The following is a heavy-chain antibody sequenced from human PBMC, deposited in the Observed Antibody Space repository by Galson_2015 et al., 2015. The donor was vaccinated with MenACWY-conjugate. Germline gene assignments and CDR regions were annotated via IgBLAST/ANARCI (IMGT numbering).Heavy chain of an antibody. CDR3: AKVIYGARYYFEH. CDR1: GFDFDDYA. D-gene: IGHD3/OR15-3a*01. V-gene: IGHV3-23*01. J-gene: IGHJ4*02. Sequence: SLRLSCAASGFDFDDYAMSWVRQAPGKGLQWVAGVGRGGGSTNNADPVRGRFTISRDNSKNTLDLQMDSLRVEDTAVYYCAKVIYGARYYFEHWGQGSLVIVTS. CDR2: VGRGGGST.